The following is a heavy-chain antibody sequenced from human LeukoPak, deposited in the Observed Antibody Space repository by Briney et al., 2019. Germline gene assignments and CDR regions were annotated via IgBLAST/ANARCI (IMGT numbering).Heavy chain of an antibody. D-gene: IGHD3-9*01. CDR3: AKWGDYDILTGYYVSDF. V-gene: IGHV3-23*01. J-gene: IGHJ4*02. CDR2: ITGSGDTT. Sequence: GGSLRLSCAPSGFIFRNYAMSWVRQAPGKGLEWVSAITGSGDTTYYAASVRGRFTISRDNSKNTLYVEMNTLRAEDTAVYYCAKWGDYDILTGYYVSDFWGQGTLVTVSS. CDR1: GFIFRNYA.